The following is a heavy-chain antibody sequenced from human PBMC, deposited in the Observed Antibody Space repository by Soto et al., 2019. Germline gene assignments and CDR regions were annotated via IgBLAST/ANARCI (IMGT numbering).Heavy chain of an antibody. J-gene: IGHJ4*02. CDR2: ISGSGGST. D-gene: IGHD3-10*01. CDR1: GFTFSSYA. Sequence: EVQLLESGGGLVQPGGSLRLSCAASGFTFSSYAMSWVRQAPGKRLEWVSAISGSGGSTYYADSVKGRFTISRDNSKNTLYLQMNSLRAEDTAVYYCAKGIYGSTGFDYWGQGTLVTVSS. V-gene: IGHV3-23*01. CDR3: AKGIYGSTGFDY.